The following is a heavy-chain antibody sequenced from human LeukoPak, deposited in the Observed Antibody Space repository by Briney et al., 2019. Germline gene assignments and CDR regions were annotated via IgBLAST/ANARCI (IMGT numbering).Heavy chain of an antibody. CDR2: IYSGGST. CDR3: AREPITIFGVPITEDAFDI. J-gene: IGHJ3*02. Sequence: PGGSLRLSCAASGFTVSSNYMSWVRQAPGKGLEWVSVIYSGGSTYYADSVKGRFTISRDNSKNTLYLQMNSLRAEDTAVYYCAREPITIFGVPITEDAFDIWGQGTMVTVSS. CDR1: GFTVSSNY. D-gene: IGHD3-3*01. V-gene: IGHV3-53*01.